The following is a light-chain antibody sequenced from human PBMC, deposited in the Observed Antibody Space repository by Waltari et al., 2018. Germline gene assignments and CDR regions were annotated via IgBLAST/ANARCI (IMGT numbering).Light chain of an antibody. CDR2: DAS. J-gene: IGKJ4*01. V-gene: IGKV1-5*01. Sequence: DIQMTQSPSIMSAPVGYRVTITCRAHQDIGTWLARYQQKQGNAPKLPIHDASTLQNGVSSRFRGSGSGTEFALTISNLQPDDFATYYCQQSYSAPLAFGGGTKLDI. CDR1: QDIGTW. CDR3: QQSYSAPLA.